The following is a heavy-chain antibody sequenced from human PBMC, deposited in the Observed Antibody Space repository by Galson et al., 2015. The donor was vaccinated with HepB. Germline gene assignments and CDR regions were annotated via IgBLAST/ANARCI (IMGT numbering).Heavy chain of an antibody. CDR3: ARAHPVSGSGSDLH. Sequence: SLRLSCAASGFTFSDYYMSWIRQAPGKGLEWVSYISSSSSYTNYADSVKGRFTISRDNAKNSLYLQMNSLRAEDTAVYYCARAHPVSGSGSDLHWGQGTLVTVSS. CDR2: ISSSSSYT. D-gene: IGHD3-10*01. CDR1: GFTFSDYY. J-gene: IGHJ4*02. V-gene: IGHV3-11*06.